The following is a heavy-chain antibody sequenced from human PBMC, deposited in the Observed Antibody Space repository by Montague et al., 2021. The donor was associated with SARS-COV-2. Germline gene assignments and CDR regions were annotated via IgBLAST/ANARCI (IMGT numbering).Heavy chain of an antibody. V-gene: IGHV4-4*02. CDR3: ATLSRRTAAGTRDYFGLDV. J-gene: IGHJ6*02. Sequence: SETLSLTCRVSGDSISTGTWWTWVRQPPGKGLEWIGEIFHSGTINYNPSLKSRVSISVDKSNNQFSLRLSSLIAADTAVYYCATLSRRTAAGTRDYFGLDVWGQGTTVVVSS. CDR1: GDSISTGTW. CDR2: IFHSGTI. D-gene: IGHD6-13*01.